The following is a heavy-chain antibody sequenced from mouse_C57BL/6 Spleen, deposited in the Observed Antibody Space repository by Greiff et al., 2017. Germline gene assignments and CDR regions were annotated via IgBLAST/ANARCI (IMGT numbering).Heavy chain of an antibody. CDR3: AREEYYYGSSQLDV. CDR2: INPSNGGT. V-gene: IGHV1-53*01. Sequence: QVQLQQPGTELVKPGASVKLSCKASGYTFTSYWMHWVKQRPGQGLEWIGNINPSNGGTNYNEKFKSKATLTVDKSSSTAYMQLSSLTSEDSAVYCGAREEYYYGSSQLDVWGTGTTVTVSS. D-gene: IGHD1-1*01. CDR1: GYTFTSYW. J-gene: IGHJ1*03.